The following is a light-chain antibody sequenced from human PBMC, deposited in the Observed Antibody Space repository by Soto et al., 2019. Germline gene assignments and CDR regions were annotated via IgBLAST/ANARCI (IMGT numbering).Light chain of an antibody. Sequence: QSALTQPPSMSGSPGQSVTISCTGTSTDVGSYNRVSWYQQPPGTAPKLMIYEVSYRPSGVPDRFSGSKSGNTASLTISGLQAEDEADYYCSSYTSSNSVVFGGGTKLTVL. CDR2: EVS. J-gene: IGLJ2*01. V-gene: IGLV2-18*02. CDR1: STDVGSYNR. CDR3: SSYTSSNSVV.